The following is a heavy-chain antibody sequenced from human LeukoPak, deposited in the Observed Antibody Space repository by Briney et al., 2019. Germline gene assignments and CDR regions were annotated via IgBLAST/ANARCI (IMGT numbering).Heavy chain of an antibody. Sequence: GGSLRLSCAASEFDFSSHAMTWVRQAPGKGLEWVSAISISGSKTYYADSVKGRFTISRDNSKNTLYLQMNSLRAEDTAVYYCARDLSAWGQGTLVTVSS. J-gene: IGHJ5*02. CDR1: EFDFSSHA. V-gene: IGHV3-23*01. CDR3: ARDLSA. CDR2: ISISGSKT.